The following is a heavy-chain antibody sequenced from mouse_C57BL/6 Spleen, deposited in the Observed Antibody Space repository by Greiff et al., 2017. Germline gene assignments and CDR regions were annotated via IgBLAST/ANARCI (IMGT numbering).Heavy chain of an antibody. V-gene: IGHV7-3*01. J-gene: IGHJ3*01. CDR1: GFTFTHYY. CDR2: IRNKANGYTT. Sequence: EVKLVESGGGLVQPGGSLSLSCAASGFTFTHYYMSWVRQPPGKALEWLGFIRNKANGYTTEYSASVKGRFTISRDNSQSILYLQMNALRAEDSATYYCARSTAQATWFAYWGQGTLVTVSA. D-gene: IGHD3-2*02. CDR3: ARSTAQATWFAY.